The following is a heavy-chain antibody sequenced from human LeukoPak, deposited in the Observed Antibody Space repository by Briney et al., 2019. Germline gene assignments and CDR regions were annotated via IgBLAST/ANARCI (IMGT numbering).Heavy chain of an antibody. CDR2: ISGSGAST. CDR1: TLTFNTYA. Sequence: GGSLRLSCAAYTLTFNTYAMSWVRQAPVKGLEWVSAISGSGASTYYADSVKGRFTISRDNSKNTLYLQMNSLRAEDTAVYFCAKGPLIEVAGTTWDYWGQGTLVTVSS. CDR3: AKGPLIEVAGTTWDY. J-gene: IGHJ4*02. V-gene: IGHV3-23*01. D-gene: IGHD6-19*01.